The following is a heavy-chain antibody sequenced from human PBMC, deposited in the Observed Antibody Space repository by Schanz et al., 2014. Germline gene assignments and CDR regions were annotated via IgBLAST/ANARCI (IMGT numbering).Heavy chain of an antibody. D-gene: IGHD5-12*01. CDR1: GYTLTDFA. V-gene: IGHV7-4-1*02. CDR3: ARGYSGYSHFDY. Sequence: QVHLVQSGSELKKPGASVKVSCRASGYTLTDFALNWVRQAPGQGLEWMGWINTNTGNPTYAQGFGGRFVFSLDTSVPTAYLQINSLEADDTAVYYCARGYSGYSHFDYWGQGALVTVSS. CDR2: INTNTGNP. J-gene: IGHJ4*02.